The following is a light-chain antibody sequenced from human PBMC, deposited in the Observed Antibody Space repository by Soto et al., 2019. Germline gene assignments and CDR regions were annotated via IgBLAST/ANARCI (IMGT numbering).Light chain of an antibody. Sequence: EIKLTQSHSSLSASVGDRVTITCRSSQGISSYLAWYQQKPGKAPKLLIYAASTLQSGVPSRFSGSGSGTDFTLTISSLQPEDFATYYCQQLNSYSITFGQGTLLEIK. CDR3: QQLNSYSIT. CDR1: QGISSY. V-gene: IGKV1-9*01. CDR2: AAS. J-gene: IGKJ5*01.